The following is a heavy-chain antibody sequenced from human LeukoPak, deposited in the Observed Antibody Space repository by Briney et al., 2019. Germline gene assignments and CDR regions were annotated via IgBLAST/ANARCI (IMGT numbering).Heavy chain of an antibody. CDR3: ARDVALSTYHYDSSGLLDY. J-gene: IGHJ4*02. V-gene: IGHV3-20*04. Sequence: GGSLRLSCAASGFSFDDYGMSWVRQAPGKGLEWVSGINWNGDSTGYADSVKGRFTVSRDNAKNSLYLQMNSLRGEDTAVYYCARDVALSTYHYDSSGLLDYWGQGTLVTVSS. CDR1: GFSFDDYG. CDR2: INWNGDST. D-gene: IGHD3-22*01.